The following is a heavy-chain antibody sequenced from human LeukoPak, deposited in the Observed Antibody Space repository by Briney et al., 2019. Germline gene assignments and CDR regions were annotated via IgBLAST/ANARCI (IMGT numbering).Heavy chain of an antibody. V-gene: IGHV4-34*01. CDR2: INHSGST. CDR3: ARGPHRVLMVYAVKYYYYMDV. J-gene: IGHJ6*03. Sequence: SETLSLTCAVYGGSFSGYYWGWIRQPPGKGLEWIGEINHSGSTNYNPSLKSRVTISVDTSKNQFSLKLSSVTAADTAVYYCARGPHRVLMVYAVKYYYYMDVWGKGTTVTVSS. CDR1: GGSFSGYY. D-gene: IGHD2-8*01.